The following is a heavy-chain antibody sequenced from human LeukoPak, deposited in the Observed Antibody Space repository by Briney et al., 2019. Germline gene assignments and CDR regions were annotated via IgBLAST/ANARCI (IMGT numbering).Heavy chain of an antibody. V-gene: IGHV3-43*02. CDR3: AKDRRYYYYYHMDV. CDR1: GFTFDDYA. J-gene: IGHJ6*03. CDR2: ISGDGGST. Sequence: GGSLRLSCAASGFTFDDYAMHWVRQAPGKGLEWVSLISGDGGSTFYADSVKGRFTISRDNSKKSLYLQMNSPRTEDTALYYCAKDRRYYYYYHMDVWGKGTTVTVSS.